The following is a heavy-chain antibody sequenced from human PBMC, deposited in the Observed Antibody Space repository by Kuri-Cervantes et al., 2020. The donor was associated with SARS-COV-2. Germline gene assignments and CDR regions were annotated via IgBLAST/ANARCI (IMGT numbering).Heavy chain of an antibody. J-gene: IGHJ4*02. CDR3: ARGGGIAAAPSGY. D-gene: IGHD6-13*01. CDR2: ISYDGSKK. V-gene: IGHV3-30*04. CDR1: GFTFSSYA. Sequence: GGSLRLSCAASGFTFSSYAMHWVRQAPGKGLEWVAVISYDGSKKYYADSVKGRFTISRDNSKNTLYLQMNSLRAEDTAVYYCARGGGIAAAPSGYWAQGTLVTVSS.